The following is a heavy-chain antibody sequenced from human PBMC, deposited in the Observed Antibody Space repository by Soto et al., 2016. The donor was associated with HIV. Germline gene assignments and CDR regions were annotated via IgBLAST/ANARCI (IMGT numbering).Heavy chain of an antibody. CDR1: GDSVTSGFYY. J-gene: IGHJ5*02. V-gene: IGHV4-61*02. D-gene: IGHD5-18*01. CDR2: IYSNGNT. CDR3: ARDRQQHWFDP. Sequence: QVQLQESGPGLVKPSQTLSLTCTVSGDSVTSGFYYWSWVRQPAGKGLEWIGRIYSNGNTNYNPSLESRVTVSMDTSKNQVFLKLTSVTAADTAVYYCARDRQQHWFDPWGQGTPVTVSS.